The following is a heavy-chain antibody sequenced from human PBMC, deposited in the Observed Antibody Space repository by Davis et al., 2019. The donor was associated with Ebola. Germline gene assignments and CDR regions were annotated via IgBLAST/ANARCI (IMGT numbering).Heavy chain of an antibody. CDR3: ARGGLLFWLDL. V-gene: IGHV1-2*02. D-gene: IGHD2-15*01. CDR1: GYTFITHY. Sequence: AASVKVSCKTSGYTFITHYIYWVRQAPGQGLEWMGWINPNSGGTNYAQNFQGRVTMTRDTSISAAYMELSRLTSDDTAEYYCARGGLLFWLDLWGQGTVVSVSS. CDR2: INPNSGGT. J-gene: IGHJ5*02.